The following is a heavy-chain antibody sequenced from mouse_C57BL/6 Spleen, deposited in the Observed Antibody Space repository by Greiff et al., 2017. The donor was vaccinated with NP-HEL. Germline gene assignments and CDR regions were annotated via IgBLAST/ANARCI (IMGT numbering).Heavy chain of an antibody. CDR2: IAPSDSYT. CDR1: GYTFTSYL. J-gene: IGHJ2*01. D-gene: IGHD2-2*01. CDR3: ARLVTTRNFDY. Sequence: QVQLQQPGAELVLPGASVKLSCKASGYTFTSYLLPWVQQRPGPGLEWIGEIAPSDSYTNYNQKFKGKSTLTVDKSSSTAYMQLSSLTSEDSAVYYCARLVTTRNFDYWGQGTTLTVSS. V-gene: IGHV1-69*01.